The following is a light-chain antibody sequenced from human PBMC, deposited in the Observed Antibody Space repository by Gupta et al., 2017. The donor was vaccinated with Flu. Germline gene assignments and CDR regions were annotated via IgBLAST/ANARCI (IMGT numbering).Light chain of an antibody. CDR2: GAS. CDR3: QQYGGSLT. Sequence: EIVLTQSPGTLSLSPGERATLSCRASQSVSSSYLAWYQQKPGQAPNLLIFGASSRATGIPDRFSGSGSGTDFTLTISRLEPEDFAVYYCQQYGGSLTFGGGTKVEIK. V-gene: IGKV3-20*01. J-gene: IGKJ4*01. CDR1: QSVSSSY.